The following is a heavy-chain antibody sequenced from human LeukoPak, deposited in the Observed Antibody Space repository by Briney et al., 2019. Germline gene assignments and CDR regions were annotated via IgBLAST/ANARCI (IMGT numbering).Heavy chain of an antibody. CDR2: ISSSSSTI. D-gene: IGHD4-11*01. Sequence: PGGSLRLSCAASGFTFSSDSMYWVRQAPGKGLEWVSYISSSSSTIYYADSVKGRFTISRDNAKNSLYLQMNSLRAEDTAVYYCARTTDYYYYMDVWGKGTTVTVSS. V-gene: IGHV3-48*01. J-gene: IGHJ6*03. CDR1: GFTFSSDS. CDR3: ARTTDYYYYMDV.